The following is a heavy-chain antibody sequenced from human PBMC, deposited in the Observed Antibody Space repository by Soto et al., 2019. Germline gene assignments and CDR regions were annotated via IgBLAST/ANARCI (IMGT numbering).Heavy chain of an antibody. CDR2: IKSKTDGGTT. V-gene: IGHV3-15*07. Sequence: GGSLRLSCAASGFTFSNAWMNWVRQAPGKGLEWVGRIKSKTDGGTTDYAAPVKGRFTISRDDSKNTLYLQMNSLKTEDTAVYYCTTDARLVAARRHYYYYGMDVWGQGTTVTVSS. CDR1: GFTFSNAW. CDR3: TTDARLVAARRHYYYYGMDV. D-gene: IGHD6-6*01. J-gene: IGHJ6*02.